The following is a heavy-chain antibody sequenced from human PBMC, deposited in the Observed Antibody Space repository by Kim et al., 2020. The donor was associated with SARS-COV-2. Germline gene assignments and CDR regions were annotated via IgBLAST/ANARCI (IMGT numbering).Heavy chain of an antibody. CDR2: ISGSGGST. J-gene: IGHJ6*02. CDR1: GFTFSSYA. Sequence: GGSLRLSCAASGFTFSSYAMSGVRQAPGKGLEWVSAISGSGGSTYYADSVKGRFTISRDNSKNTLYLQMNSLRAEDTAVYYCAKSSVSRYYYGMDVWGQGTTVTVSS. CDR3: AKSSVSRYYYGMDV. V-gene: IGHV3-23*01.